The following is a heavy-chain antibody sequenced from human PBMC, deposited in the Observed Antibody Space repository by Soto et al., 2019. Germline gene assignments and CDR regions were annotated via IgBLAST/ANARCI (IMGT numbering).Heavy chain of an antibody. CDR3: AKTDDRSGYYYDAFDI. CDR2: ISSTSSAI. V-gene: IGHV3-48*02. J-gene: IGHJ3*02. D-gene: IGHD3-22*01. CDR1: GFTFSSYS. Sequence: HPGGSLRLSCAVSGFTFSSYSMNWVRQAPGKGLEWVSYISSTSSAIYYTDPVKGRFTISRDNAENSLYLQMNSLRDEDTAVYYCAKTDDRSGYYYDAFDIWGQGTMVTVSS.